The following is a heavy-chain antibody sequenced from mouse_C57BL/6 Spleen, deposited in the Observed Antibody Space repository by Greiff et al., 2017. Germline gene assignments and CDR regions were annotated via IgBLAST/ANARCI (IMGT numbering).Heavy chain of an antibody. CDR2: IYPSDSET. D-gene: IGHD2-4*01. CDR3: ARGDDYNPCAY. CDR1: GYTFTSYW. J-gene: IGHJ3*01. Sequence: QVQLQQPGAELVRPGSSVKLSCKASGYTFTSYWMDWVKQRPGQGLEWIGNIYPSDSETHYNQKFKDKATLTVDKSSSTAYMQLSSLTSEDSAFCYCARGDDYNPCAYWGQGTLVTVSA. V-gene: IGHV1-61*01.